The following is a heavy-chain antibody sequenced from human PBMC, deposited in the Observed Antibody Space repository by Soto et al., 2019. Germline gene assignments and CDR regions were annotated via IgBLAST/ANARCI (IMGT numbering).Heavy chain of an antibody. CDR2: IYSGGST. V-gene: IGHV3-53*01. D-gene: IGHD3-9*01. CDR1: GFTVSSNY. Sequence: GGSLRLSCAASGFTVSSNYMSWVRQAPGKGLEWVSVIYSGGSTYSADSVRGRFTISRDNSKNTLYLQMNSLRAEDTAVYYCAKDAKILDWLPTSYYFDFWGQGTLVTVSS. CDR3: AKDAKILDWLPTSYYFDF. J-gene: IGHJ4*02.